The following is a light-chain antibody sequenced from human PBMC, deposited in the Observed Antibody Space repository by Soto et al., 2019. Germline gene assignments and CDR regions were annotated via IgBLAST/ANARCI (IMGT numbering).Light chain of an antibody. V-gene: IGKV3-15*01. CDR2: GAS. J-gene: IGKJ2*01. CDR3: QQYNNCPYT. Sequence: EIVMTQSPATLSVSPGERATLSCRASQSVSSNLAWYQQKPGQAPRLLIYGASTRATGIPARFSGSGSGTEFTLTISSLQSEDFAVYYCQQYNNCPYTFGQGTNLEIK. CDR1: QSVSSN.